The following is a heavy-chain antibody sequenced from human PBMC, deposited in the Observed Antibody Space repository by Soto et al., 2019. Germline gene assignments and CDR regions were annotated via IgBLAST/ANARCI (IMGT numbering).Heavy chain of an antibody. CDR1: GGSISSYY. CDR2: IYYSGST. CDR3: ARGPHHYPFDY. D-gene: IGHD1-26*01. Sequence: SETLSLTCTVSGGSISSYYWSWIRQPPGKGLEWIGYIYYSGSTYYNPSLKSRVTISVDTSKNQFSLKLSSVTAADTAVYYCARGPHHYPFDYWGQGTLVTVSS. V-gene: IGHV4-59*08. J-gene: IGHJ4*02.